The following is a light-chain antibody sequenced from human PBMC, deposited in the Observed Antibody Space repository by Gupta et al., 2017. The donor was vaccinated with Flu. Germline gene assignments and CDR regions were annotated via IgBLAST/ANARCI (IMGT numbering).Light chain of an antibody. J-gene: IGKJ2*01. Sequence: YASVGDRGTSTCRARQRIRRYLIWYQQKPGKAPKLLIYDASRRKSGVPSRFSGSGFGTDFTLTISRRQPEDFASYYCQQRDSTLFPFGQGTQMEIK. V-gene: IGKV1-39*01. CDR3: QQRDSTLFP. CDR1: QRIRRY. CDR2: DAS.